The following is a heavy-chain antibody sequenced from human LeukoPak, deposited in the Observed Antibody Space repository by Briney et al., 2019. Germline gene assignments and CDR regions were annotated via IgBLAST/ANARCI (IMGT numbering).Heavy chain of an antibody. D-gene: IGHD5-18*01. CDR1: GGSFSGYY. Sequence: SETLSLTCAVYGGSFSGYYWNWIRQPPGKGLEWIGYIYRSGSTTYNPSLKSRVTISVDTSKSQFSLSLRSVTAADTAVYYCVREANTGGYSCGYEYYDYWGQGTLVTVSS. J-gene: IGHJ4*02. CDR2: IYRSGST. V-gene: IGHV4-59*01. CDR3: VREANTGGYSCGYEYYDY.